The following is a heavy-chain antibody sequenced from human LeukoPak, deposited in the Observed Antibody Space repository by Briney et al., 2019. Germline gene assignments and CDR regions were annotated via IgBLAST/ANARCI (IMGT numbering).Heavy chain of an antibody. J-gene: IGHJ4*02. CDR3: ARDRAAAGTQGDY. V-gene: IGHV3-30-3*01. D-gene: IGHD6-13*01. Sequence: GGSLRLSCAASGFTFSSYAMHWVRQAPGKGLEWVAVKSYDGSNKYYADSVKGRFTISRDNSKNTLYLQMNSLRAEDTVVYYCARDRAAAGTQGDYWGQGTLVTVSS. CDR1: GFTFSSYA. CDR2: KSYDGSNK.